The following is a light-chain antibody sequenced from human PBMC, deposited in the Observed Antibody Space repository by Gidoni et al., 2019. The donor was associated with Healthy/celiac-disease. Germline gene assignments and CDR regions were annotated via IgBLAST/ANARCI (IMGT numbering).Light chain of an antibody. V-gene: IGLV2-14*01. Sequence: QSALTQPASVSGSPGQSITISCTGTSSDVGGYNYVSWYQQHPGKAPKLMIYEVSNRPSGVSKRFSGSKSGNTASLTISGLQAEDEADYYCSSYTSSSTSVVFGGGTKLTVL. CDR2: EVS. CDR1: SSDVGGYNY. J-gene: IGLJ2*01. CDR3: SSYTSSSTSVV.